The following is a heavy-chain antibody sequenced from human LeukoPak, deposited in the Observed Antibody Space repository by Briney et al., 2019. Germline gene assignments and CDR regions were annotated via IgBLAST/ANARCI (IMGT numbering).Heavy chain of an antibody. J-gene: IGHJ3*01. V-gene: IGHV4-39*01. D-gene: IGHD1-26*01. Sequence: SETLSLTCTASGDSMSSSNYCWAWLRQPPGKGLEWIASVNCAGQSFYNPSLKSRVTISADTSRDQLSLRLTSVTAADTAVYYCCVLVGPSGGRAFGSWGQGTVVTVSS. CDR3: CVLVGPSGGRAFGS. CDR2: VNCAGQS. CDR1: GDSMSSSNYC.